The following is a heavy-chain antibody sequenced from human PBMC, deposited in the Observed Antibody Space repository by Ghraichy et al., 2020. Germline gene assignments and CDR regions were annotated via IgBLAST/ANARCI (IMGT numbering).Heavy chain of an antibody. CDR3: ARGEGDLDY. CDR1: GDSISPYY. D-gene: IGHD2-21*02. V-gene: IGHV4-4*07. CDR2: IYSTGIS. Sequence: SQTLSLTCTVTGDSISPYYWSWVRQPAGKGLEWTGRIYSTGISDYNPSLKSRVTMSVDTSKNQFSLNLISMTAADTAVYFCARGEGDLDYWGQGALVTVSS. J-gene: IGHJ4*02.